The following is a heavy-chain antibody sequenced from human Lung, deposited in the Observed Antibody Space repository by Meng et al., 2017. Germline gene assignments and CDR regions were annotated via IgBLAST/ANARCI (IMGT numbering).Heavy chain of an antibody. D-gene: IGHD4-11*01. J-gene: IGHJ4*02. CDR3: ARGPTTMAHDFDY. Sequence: QVHLQQGGAGLFKPSDTLSLACVVSGGSFSDYYWSWIRQPPGKGLEWIGEINHSGSTNYNPSLESRATISVDTSQNNLSLKLSSVTAADSAVYYCARGPTTMAHDFDYWGQGTLVTVSS. CDR2: INHSGST. V-gene: IGHV4-34*01. CDR1: GGSFSDYY.